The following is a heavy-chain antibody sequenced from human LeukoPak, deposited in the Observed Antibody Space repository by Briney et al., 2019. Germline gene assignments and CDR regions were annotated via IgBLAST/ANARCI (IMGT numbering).Heavy chain of an antibody. V-gene: IGHV4-39*07. D-gene: IGHD6-13*01. CDR2: INHSGST. CDR1: GGSLSSSSYY. J-gene: IGHJ5*02. Sequence: SETLSLTCTVSGGSLSSSSYYWSWIRQPPGKGLEWIGEINHSGSTNYNPSLKSRVTISVDTSKNQFSLKLSSVTAADTAVYYCARLYSSSSYNWFDPWGQGTLVTVSS. CDR3: ARLYSSSSYNWFDP.